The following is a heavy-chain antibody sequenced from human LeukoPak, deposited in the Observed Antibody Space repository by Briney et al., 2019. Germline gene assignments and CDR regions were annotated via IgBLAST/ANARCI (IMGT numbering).Heavy chain of an antibody. V-gene: IGHV2-70*11. CDR2: IDWDDDK. CDR3: AGMRITGTKELTGMDV. J-gene: IGHJ6*04. D-gene: IGHD1-7*01. Sequence: GSGPTLVNPTQTLTLTCTFSGFSLSTSGMCVSWIRQPPGKALEWLARIDWDDDKYYSTSLKTRLTISKDTSKNQVVLTMTNMDPVDTATYYCAGMRITGTKELTGMDVGGKGTTVTVSS. CDR1: GFSLSTSGMC.